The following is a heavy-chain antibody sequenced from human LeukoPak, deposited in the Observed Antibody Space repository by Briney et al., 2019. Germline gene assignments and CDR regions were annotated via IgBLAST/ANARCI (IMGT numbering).Heavy chain of an antibody. CDR2: ISGSGGST. CDR3: ASKGRDYYYYYMDV. CDR1: GFTFSSYA. V-gene: IGHV3-23*01. Sequence: GGSLRLSCAASGFTFSSYAMSWVRQAPGKGLEWVSAISGSGGSTYYADSVKGRFTISRDNSKNTLYLQMNSLRAEDTAVYYCASKGRDYYYYYMDVWGKGTTVTISS. J-gene: IGHJ6*03.